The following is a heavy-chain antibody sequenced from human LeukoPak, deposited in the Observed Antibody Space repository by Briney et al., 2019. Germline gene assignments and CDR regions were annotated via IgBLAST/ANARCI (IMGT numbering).Heavy chain of an antibody. V-gene: IGHV3-23*01. CDR3: AKPNYYDSSGYLFPPEYFQH. Sequence: GGSLRLSCAASGFTFSSYGMSWVRQAPGKGLEWVSAISGSGGSTYYADSVKGRFTISRDNSKNTLYLQMNSLRAEDTAVYYCAKPNYYDSSGYLFPPEYFQHWGQGTLVTVSS. CDR2: ISGSGGST. CDR1: GFTFSSYG. J-gene: IGHJ1*01. D-gene: IGHD3-22*01.